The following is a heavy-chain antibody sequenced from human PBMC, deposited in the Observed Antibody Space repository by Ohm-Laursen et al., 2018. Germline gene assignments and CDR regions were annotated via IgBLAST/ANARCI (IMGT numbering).Heavy chain of an antibody. CDR2: ISSSSSTI. D-gene: IGHD4-17*01. CDR3: ARDRYGDYGLGDS. Sequence: SLRLSCAASGFTFSSYSMNWVRQAPGKGLEWVSYISSSSSTIYYADSVKGRFTISRDNAKNSLYLQMNSLRAEDTAVYYCARDRYGDYGLGDSWGQGTPVTISS. CDR1: GFTFSSYS. J-gene: IGHJ4*02. V-gene: IGHV3-48*01.